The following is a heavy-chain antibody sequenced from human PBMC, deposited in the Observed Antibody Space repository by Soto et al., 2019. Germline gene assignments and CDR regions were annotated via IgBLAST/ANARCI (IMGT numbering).Heavy chain of an antibody. CDR2: LSYDGSNR. J-gene: IGHJ4*02. CDR3: ARDMEQWLVQVSDY. D-gene: IGHD6-19*01. V-gene: IGHV3-30-3*01. CDR1: GFTFSSYA. Sequence: QVQLVESGGGVVQPGRSLILSCAASGFTFSSYAMHWFRQAPGKGLEWGAVLSYDGSNRYYADSVKGRFTISRDNSKNTLYLKMNSLRAEDTDVYYCARDMEQWLVQVSDYWGQGTLVTVSS.